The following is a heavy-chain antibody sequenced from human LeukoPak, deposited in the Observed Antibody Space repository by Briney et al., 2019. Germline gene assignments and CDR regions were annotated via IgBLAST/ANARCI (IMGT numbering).Heavy chain of an antibody. Sequence: LETLSLTCTVSGGSISSYYWSWIRQPPGKGLEWIGYIYYSGSTNYNPSLKSRVTISVDTSKNQFSLKLSSVTAADTAVYYCARVGYCSSTSCYGLAFDYWGQGTLVTVSS. D-gene: IGHD2-2*01. V-gene: IGHV4-59*01. J-gene: IGHJ4*02. CDR1: GGSISSYY. CDR2: IYYSGST. CDR3: ARVGYCSSTSCYGLAFDY.